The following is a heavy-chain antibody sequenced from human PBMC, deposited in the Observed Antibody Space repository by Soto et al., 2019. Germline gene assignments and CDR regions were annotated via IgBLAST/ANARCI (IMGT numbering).Heavy chain of an antibody. J-gene: IGHJ4*02. V-gene: IGHV1-46*01. CDR1: GYTFTYYY. CDR2: INPSGGST. D-gene: IGHD6-19*01. Sequence: QVQLVQSGAEVKKPGASVKVSCKASGYTFTYYYMHWVRQATGQGLEWMGIINPSGGSTSYAQKFQGGVTMTRDTSTSTVYMEVSSLRSEDTAVYYCARGIAVGGRIYDYWGQGTLVTVSS. CDR3: ARGIAVGGRIYDY.